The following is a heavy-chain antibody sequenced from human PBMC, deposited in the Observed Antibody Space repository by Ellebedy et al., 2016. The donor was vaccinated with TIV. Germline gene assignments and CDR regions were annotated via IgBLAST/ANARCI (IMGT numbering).Heavy chain of an antibody. CDR1: GGSISRYD. D-gene: IGHD3-3*01. J-gene: IGHJ4*02. CDR3: ARGPYVSPFYDFWSNYYFDY. V-gene: IGHV4-59*01. CDR2: IYYSGRT. Sequence: MPSETLSLTCSVSGGSISRYDWSWIRQPPGKGLEWIGYIYYSGRTNYNPSLKSRLTISVDTSKNQFSLKLSSVTAADTAVYYCARGPYVSPFYDFWSNYYFDYWGQGTLVTVSS.